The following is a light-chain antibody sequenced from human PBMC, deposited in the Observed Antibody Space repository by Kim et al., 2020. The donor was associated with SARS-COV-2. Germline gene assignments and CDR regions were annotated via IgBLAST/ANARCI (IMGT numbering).Light chain of an antibody. CDR2: DVT. Sequence: GQSITISCTGTSRDIGYYNYVSWYQQHPGKAPKLLIFDVTNRPSGVSDRFFGSKSGNTASLTVSGLQAEDEADYFCSSYSGGLSVFGTGTKVTVL. V-gene: IGLV2-14*03. CDR3: SSYSGGLSV. CDR1: SRDIGYYNY. J-gene: IGLJ1*01.